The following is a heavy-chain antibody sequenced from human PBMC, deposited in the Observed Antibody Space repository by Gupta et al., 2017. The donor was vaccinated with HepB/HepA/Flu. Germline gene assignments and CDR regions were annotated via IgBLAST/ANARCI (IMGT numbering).Heavy chain of an antibody. CDR3: AKSVGSGRYWIYFDY. CDR2: ISYDGSNK. J-gene: IGHJ4*02. Sequence: QVQLVESGGGVVQPGRSLRPSCAASGFTFSSYGMHWVRQAPGKGLEWVAIISYDGSNKYYPDSVKGRFTISRDNSKNTLYLQMNSLRPEDTAVYYCAKSVGSGRYWIYFDYWGQGILATVSS. CDR1: GFTFSSYG. V-gene: IGHV3-30*18. D-gene: IGHD1-26*01.